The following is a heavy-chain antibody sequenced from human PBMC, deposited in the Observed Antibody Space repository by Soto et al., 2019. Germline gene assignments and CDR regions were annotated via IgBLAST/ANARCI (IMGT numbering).Heavy chain of an antibody. CDR2: INPNSGGT. D-gene: IGHD6-19*01. CDR1: GYTFTGYY. Sequence: GASVKVSFKASGYTFTGYYMHWLRQAPGQGLEWMGWINPNSGGTNYAQKFQGRVTMTRDTSISTAYMELSRLRSDDTAVYYCARAGIAVAGNFDYWGQGTLVTVSS. J-gene: IGHJ4*02. V-gene: IGHV1-2*02. CDR3: ARAGIAVAGNFDY.